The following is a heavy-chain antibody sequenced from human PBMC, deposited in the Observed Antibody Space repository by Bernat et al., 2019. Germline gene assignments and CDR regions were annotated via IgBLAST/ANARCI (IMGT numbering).Heavy chain of an antibody. V-gene: IGHV4-59*01. Sequence: QVQLQESGPGLVKPSETLSLTCTVSGGSISSYYWSWIRQPPGKGLEWIGYIYYSGSTNYNPSLKSRVTISVDTSKNQFSLKLSSVTAADTAVYYCARGGYDILTGYGYYFDYWGQGTLVTVSS. CDR3: ARGGYDILTGYGYYFDY. J-gene: IGHJ4*02. CDR1: GGSISSYY. D-gene: IGHD3-9*01. CDR2: IYYSGST.